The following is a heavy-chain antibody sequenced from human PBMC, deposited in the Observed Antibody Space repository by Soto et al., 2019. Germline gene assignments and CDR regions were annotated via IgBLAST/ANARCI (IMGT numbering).Heavy chain of an antibody. CDR1: GFTFSSYA. V-gene: IGHV3-23*01. Sequence: PGGSLRLSCAASGFTFSSYAMSWVRQAPGKGLEWVSAISGSGGSTHYADSVKGRFTISRDNSKNTLYLQMSSLRAEDTAVYYCAKDEDPNDIVVVPAAILDYWGQGTLVTVSS. CDR3: AKDEDPNDIVVVPAAILDY. CDR2: ISGSGGST. J-gene: IGHJ4*02. D-gene: IGHD2-2*01.